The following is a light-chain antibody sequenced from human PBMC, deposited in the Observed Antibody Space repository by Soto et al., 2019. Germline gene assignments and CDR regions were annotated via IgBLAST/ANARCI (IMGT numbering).Light chain of an antibody. J-gene: IGKJ4*01. CDR1: QSVGGSS. CDR2: DTS. Sequence: EIALTQSPGTLSLSPGERATVSCRASQSVGGSSLAWYQQRPGQAPRLLIYDTSKRATGIPDRFSGSGSGTDFTLTISSLEPEDFAVYYCQQHSTWPLTFGGGTKVDI. V-gene: IGKV3D-20*02. CDR3: QQHSTWPLT.